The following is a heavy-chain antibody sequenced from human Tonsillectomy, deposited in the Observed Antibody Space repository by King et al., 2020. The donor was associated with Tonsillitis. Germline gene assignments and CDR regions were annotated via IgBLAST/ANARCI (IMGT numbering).Heavy chain of an antibody. CDR3: AAQTYYDFWSGYNFDY. CDR2: IYYNGST. D-gene: IGHD3-3*01. CDR1: GRSISSYY. V-gene: IGHV4-59*01. J-gene: IGHJ4*02. Sequence: QLQESGPGLLKPSETLSLTCTVSGRSISSYYWSWIRQPPGKGLEWIGCIYYNGSTNYNPSLKGRVTISVDTSKNQISLKLSSVTAADTALYYCAAQTYYDFWSGYNFDYWGQGTLVTVSS.